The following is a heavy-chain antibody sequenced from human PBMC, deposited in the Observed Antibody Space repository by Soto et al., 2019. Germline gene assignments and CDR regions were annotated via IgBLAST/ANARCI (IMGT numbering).Heavy chain of an antibody. CDR1: GYAFISYG. Sequence: ASVKVSCKASGYAFISYGFDWVRQAPGQGLEWMGWISANKGNTYYAQNFQGRVTLTTDTSTSTAYMELRGLRSDDTAVYYCGRVRGAAHPVDYWGQGTLVTVSS. J-gene: IGHJ4*02. CDR2: ISANKGNT. D-gene: IGHD6-6*01. V-gene: IGHV1-18*01. CDR3: GRVRGAAHPVDY.